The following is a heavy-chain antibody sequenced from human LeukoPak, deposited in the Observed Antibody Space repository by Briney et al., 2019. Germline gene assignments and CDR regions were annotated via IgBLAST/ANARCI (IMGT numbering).Heavy chain of an antibody. CDR1: EFSVGSNY. Sequence: GGSLRLSCAASEFSVGSNYMTWVRQAPGKGLEWVSLIYSGGSTYYADSVKGRFTISRDNSKNTLYLQMNSLRAEDTAVYYCARDSSYYDTSDYFDYWGQGTLVTVSS. V-gene: IGHV3-66*01. CDR2: IYSGGST. CDR3: ARDSSYYDTSDYFDY. D-gene: IGHD3-22*01. J-gene: IGHJ4*02.